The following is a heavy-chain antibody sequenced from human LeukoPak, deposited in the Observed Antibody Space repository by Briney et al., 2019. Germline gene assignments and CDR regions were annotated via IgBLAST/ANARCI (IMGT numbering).Heavy chain of an antibody. D-gene: IGHD2-2*01. J-gene: IGHJ3*02. CDR2: IRSKANSYAT. V-gene: IGHV3-73*01. CDR3: AILLSTRAFDI. Sequence: PGGSLELSCAASGFTFSGSAIHWVRQASGKPLEWVGRIRSKANSYATGYAVSVKGRFTISRDDSEKTAYLQMNSLKTEDTAIYYCAILLSTRAFDIWCQGTMVTVSS. CDR1: GFTFSGSA.